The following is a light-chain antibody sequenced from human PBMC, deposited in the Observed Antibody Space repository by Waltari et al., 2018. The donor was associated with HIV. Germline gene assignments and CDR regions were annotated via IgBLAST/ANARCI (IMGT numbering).Light chain of an antibody. CDR1: SSDINYENY. CDR3: TSYVSSASPE. Sequence: QSALPQPASVSGSPGQSITISCTGTSSDINYENYVSWYQHHPGKAPKVIISAVTNRPSGVSSRFSGSKSGNTATLTISGLQAEDEADYFCTSYVSSASPEFGGWTRLTVL. J-gene: IGLJ3*02. CDR2: AVT. V-gene: IGLV2-14*01.